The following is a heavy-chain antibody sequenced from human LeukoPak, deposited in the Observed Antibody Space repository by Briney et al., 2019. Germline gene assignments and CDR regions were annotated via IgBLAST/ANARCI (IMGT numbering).Heavy chain of an antibody. V-gene: IGHV1-46*02. D-gene: IGHD3-10*01. CDR1: GYNFNSYY. CDR2: INPSGNRVLPSDDST. Sequence: ASVKVSCKASGYNFNSYYVHWVRQAPGQGLEWMGIINPSGNRVLPSDDSTIYAEKFQSRVVMTRDTSTTVVYMELSSLRSDDTAIYYCARGKVYASGTYNLDAWGQGTLVTVSS. CDR3: ARGKVYASGTYNLDA. J-gene: IGHJ5*02.